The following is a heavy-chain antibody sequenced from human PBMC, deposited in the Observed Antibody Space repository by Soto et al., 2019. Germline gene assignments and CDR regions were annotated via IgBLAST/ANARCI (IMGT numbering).Heavy chain of an antibody. V-gene: IGHV3-74*01. Sequence: PGGSLRLSCEASGFALSTYWMQWVRQAPGKGLVWVSFISSDGTTTYYADSVKGRFTVSRGNAKNTLSLQMNSLRADDTAVYYCVRDGRNYYGMDVWGQGTTVTVSS. J-gene: IGHJ6*02. CDR1: GFALSTYW. CDR2: ISSDGTTT. CDR3: VRDGRNYYGMDV.